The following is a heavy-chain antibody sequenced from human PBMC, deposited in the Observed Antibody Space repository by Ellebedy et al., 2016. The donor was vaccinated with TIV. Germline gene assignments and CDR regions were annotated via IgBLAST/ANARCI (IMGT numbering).Heavy chain of an antibody. Sequence: PGGSLRLSCAASGFSFNDYAMTWVRQAPGKGLEWISAISPSGDDTYYADSVKGRFTISRDNSKNTLHLQMSSLRVEDTAVYYCARSTWSTYHWGQGTLVTVSS. D-gene: IGHD2-15*01. CDR3: ARSTWSTYH. J-gene: IGHJ4*02. CDR2: ISPSGDDT. V-gene: IGHV3-23*01. CDR1: GFSFNDYA.